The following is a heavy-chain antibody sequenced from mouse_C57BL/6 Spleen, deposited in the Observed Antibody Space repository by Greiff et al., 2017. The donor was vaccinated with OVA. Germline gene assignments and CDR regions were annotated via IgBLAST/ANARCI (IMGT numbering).Heavy chain of an antibody. D-gene: IGHD1-1*01. Sequence: QVQLQQSGAELVRPGASVTLSCKASGYTFTDYEMHWVKQTPVHGLEWIGAIDPETGGTAYNQKFKGKALLTADKSSSPAYMELRSLTSEDSAVYYYTRPLYYYGSSFLYYYDGWGQGTTLTVSS. CDR1: GYTFTDYE. J-gene: IGHJ2*01. CDR2: IDPETGGT. CDR3: TRPLYYYGSSFLYYYDG. V-gene: IGHV1-15*01.